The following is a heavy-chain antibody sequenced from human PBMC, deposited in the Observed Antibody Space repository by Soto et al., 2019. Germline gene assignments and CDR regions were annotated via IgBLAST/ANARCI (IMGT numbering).Heavy chain of an antibody. CDR2: INPNSGGT. CDR1: GYTFTGYY. Sequence: QVQLVQSGAEVKKPGASVKVSCKASGYTFTGYYMHWVRQAPGQGLEWMGWINPNSGGTNYAQKFQGWVTMTRDTTISTASMELSRLRSDDTAVYYCARASTPSYYYDSSGYFDYWGQGTLVTVSS. V-gene: IGHV1-2*04. J-gene: IGHJ4*02. D-gene: IGHD3-22*01. CDR3: ARASTPSYYYDSSGYFDY.